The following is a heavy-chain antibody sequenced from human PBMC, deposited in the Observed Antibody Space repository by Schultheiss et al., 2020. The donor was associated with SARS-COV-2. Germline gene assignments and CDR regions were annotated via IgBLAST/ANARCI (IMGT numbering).Heavy chain of an antibody. J-gene: IGHJ6*02. V-gene: IGHV4-4*07. CDR1: GGSISSYY. CDR2: IYTSGST. CDR3: AIGEYSSSSAPYYYYGMDV. Sequence: SQTLSLTCTVSGGSISSYYWSWIRQPAGKGLEWIGRIYTSGSTNYNPSLKSRVTISVDTSKNQFSLKLSSVTAADTAVYYCAIGEYSSSSAPYYYYGMDVWGQGTTVTVSS. D-gene: IGHD6-6*01.